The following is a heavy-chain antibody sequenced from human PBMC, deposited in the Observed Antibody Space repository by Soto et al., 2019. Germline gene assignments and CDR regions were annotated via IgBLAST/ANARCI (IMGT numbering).Heavy chain of an antibody. CDR1: GFTFRSYA. Sequence: PVGSLRLSCAASGFTFRSYAMHWVRQAPGKGLEWVAVISSNASNKYYADSVKGRFTISRDNSKNTLYLQMNSLRAEDTDVYNYARVRPNYWKPFDYWGQGTLVTVSS. J-gene: IGHJ4*02. V-gene: IGHV3-30-3*01. D-gene: IGHD3-3*01. CDR3: ARVRPNYWKPFDY. CDR2: ISSNASNK.